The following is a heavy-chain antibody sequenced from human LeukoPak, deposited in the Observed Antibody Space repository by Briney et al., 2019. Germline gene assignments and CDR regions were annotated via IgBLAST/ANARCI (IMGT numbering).Heavy chain of an antibody. CDR3: ARDSGWHSDS. D-gene: IGHD6-19*01. CDR1: GDSISSNKW. CDR2: VYRSGTA. V-gene: IGHV4-4*02. J-gene: IGHJ5*01. Sequence: SETLSPTCAVSGDSISSNKWWHWVRQAPGKGLEWIGEVYRSGTANYNPSLKNRVTISVDKSKNQFSLNLRSVTAADTAVYYCARDSGWHSDSWGQGTLVTVSS.